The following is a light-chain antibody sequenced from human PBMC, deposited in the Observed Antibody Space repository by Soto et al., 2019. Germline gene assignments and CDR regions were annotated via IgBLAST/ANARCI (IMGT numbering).Light chain of an antibody. Sequence: QSVLTQPPSASGSPGQSVTISCTGTSSDVGAYNYVSWYQQHPGKAPKLMIYDVSKRPSGVPDRFSGSKSGSTASLTVSGLQAEDEGDYYCSSYAGTNNLVFGGGTQLTVL. V-gene: IGLV2-8*01. J-gene: IGLJ2*01. CDR1: SSDVGAYNY. CDR2: DVS. CDR3: SSYAGTNNLV.